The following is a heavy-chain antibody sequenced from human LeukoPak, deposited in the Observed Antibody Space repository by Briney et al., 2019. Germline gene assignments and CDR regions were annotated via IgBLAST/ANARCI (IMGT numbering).Heavy chain of an antibody. CDR2: INPNSGGT. V-gene: IGHV1-2*02. D-gene: IGHD2-2*01. CDR3: ARSFRRVPAANY. Sequence: GASVKVSCKASGYTFTGYYMHWVRQAPGQGLEWMGWINPNSGGTNYAQKFQGRVTMTRDTSISTAYMELSSLRSEDTAVYYCARSFRRVPAANYWGQGTLVTVSS. J-gene: IGHJ4*02. CDR1: GYTFTGYY.